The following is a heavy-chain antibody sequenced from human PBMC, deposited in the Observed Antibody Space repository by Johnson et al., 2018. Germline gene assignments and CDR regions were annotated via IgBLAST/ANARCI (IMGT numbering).Heavy chain of an antibody. CDR2: ISYDENNK. J-gene: IGHJ6*03. V-gene: IGHV3-30-3*01. D-gene: IGHD3-3*01. CDR3: GKGSGYYGGTGYMDV. CDR1: GFTFSGSA. Sequence: QVQLVQSGGGVVQPGRSLRLSCAASGFTFSGSAMHWVRQAPGKGLEWVAAISYDENNKYYSDSLRGRFTIPRAHSKNMLFLQKNGRRAADTAVYYFGKGSGYYGGTGYMDVWGKGTTVTVSS.